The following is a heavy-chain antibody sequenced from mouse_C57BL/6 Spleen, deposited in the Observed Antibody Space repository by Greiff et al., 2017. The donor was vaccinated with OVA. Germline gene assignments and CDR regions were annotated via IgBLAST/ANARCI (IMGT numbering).Heavy chain of an antibody. CDR1: GYMFTDYY. CDR2: INPNNGGT. Sequence: VQLQQSGPELVKPGASVKISCKASGYMFTDYYMNWVKQSHGKSLEWIGDINPNNGGTSYNQKFKGKATLTVDKSSSTAYMELRSLTSEDSAVYYCARGGNSYAMDYWGQGTSVTVSS. CDR3: ARGGNSYAMDY. V-gene: IGHV1-26*01. J-gene: IGHJ4*01. D-gene: IGHD2-1*01.